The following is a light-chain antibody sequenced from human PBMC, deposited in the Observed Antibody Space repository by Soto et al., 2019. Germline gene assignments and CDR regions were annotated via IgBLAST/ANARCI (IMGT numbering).Light chain of an antibody. Sequence: QSVLTQPAAVSGSPGQSITISCTGTSSDVGSYTLVSWYQHHPGKAPKLMIYEGSKRPSGVPNRFSGSKSGNTASLTISGLQAEDEADYYCCSYAGSSTWVLGGGTQLTVL. CDR1: SSDVGSYTL. V-gene: IGLV2-23*01. J-gene: IGLJ3*02. CDR3: CSYAGSSTWV. CDR2: EGS.